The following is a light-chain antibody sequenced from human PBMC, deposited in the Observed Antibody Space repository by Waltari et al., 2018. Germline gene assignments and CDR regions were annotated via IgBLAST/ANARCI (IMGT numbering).Light chain of an antibody. CDR1: SSDVGAYNY. V-gene: IGLV2-8*01. J-gene: IGLJ2*01. Sequence: QSALTQPPSASGSPGQSVTISCTGTSSDVGAYNYVSWYQQHPGQAPKPSIYEVTNRPSCVPGRCACSKSGNTASLSLFGLQAEDEADYYCSVYAGHNNLVLFGGGTKLTVL. CDR3: SVYAGHNNLVL. CDR2: EVT.